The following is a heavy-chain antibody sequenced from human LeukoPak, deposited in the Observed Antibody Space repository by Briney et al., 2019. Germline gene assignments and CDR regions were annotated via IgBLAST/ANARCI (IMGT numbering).Heavy chain of an antibody. J-gene: IGHJ4*02. CDR3: ARESRSGYSFDY. CDR1: GGSLSGYY. Sequence: SETLSLTCAVHGGSLSGYYWSWIRQPPGKGLEWIGEINHSGSTNYNPSLKSRVTISVDTSKNQFSLKLSSVTAADTAVYYCARESRSGYSFDYWGQGTLVTVSS. D-gene: IGHD3-22*01. V-gene: IGHV4-34*01. CDR2: INHSGST.